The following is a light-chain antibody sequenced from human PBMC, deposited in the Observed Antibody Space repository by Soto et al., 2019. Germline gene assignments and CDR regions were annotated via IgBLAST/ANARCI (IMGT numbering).Light chain of an antibody. V-gene: IGLV4-69*01. CDR3: QTWGTGIRV. J-gene: IGLJ3*02. CDR2: LNSDGSH. CDR1: SGHSSYA. Sequence: QLVLTQSPSASASLVASVKLTCTLSSGHSSYAIAWHQQQPEKGPRYLMKLNSDGSHSKGDGIPDRFSGSSSGAERYPTISSLQSEDEADYYCQTWGTGIRVFGGGTKVTVL.